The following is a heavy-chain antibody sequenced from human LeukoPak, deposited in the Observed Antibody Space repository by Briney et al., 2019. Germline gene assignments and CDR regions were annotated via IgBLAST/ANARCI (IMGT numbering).Heavy chain of an antibody. J-gene: IGHJ6*03. Sequence: PSETLSLTCSVSGGSISNYYWSWIRQPPGKGLEWIGYIHYSGSTNYNRSLKSRVTISVDTSKNQFSLKLSSVTAADTAVYYCARVLSSSWPYYYYYYMDVWGKGTTVTISS. CDR2: IHYSGST. CDR3: ARVLSSSWPYYYYYYMDV. V-gene: IGHV4-59*01. D-gene: IGHD6-13*01. CDR1: GGSISNYY.